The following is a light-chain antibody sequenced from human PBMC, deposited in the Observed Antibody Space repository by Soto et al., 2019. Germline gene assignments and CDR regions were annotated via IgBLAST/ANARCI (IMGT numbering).Light chain of an antibody. Sequence: EIVMTQSPDTLSVSPGERATRTCRAGQGVTTTFAWYQQKSGQSPRLLIYDVSIRATGVPARFSATGSETDFTLTISGLQSGDSAVYFCQQYNNWPFSFGQGTRRENK. V-gene: IGKV3-15*01. CDR1: QGVTTT. CDR3: QQYNNWPFS. J-gene: IGKJ5*01. CDR2: DVS.